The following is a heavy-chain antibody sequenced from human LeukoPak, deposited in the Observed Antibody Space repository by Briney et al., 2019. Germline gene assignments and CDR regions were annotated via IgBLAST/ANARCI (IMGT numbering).Heavy chain of an antibody. V-gene: IGHV4-61*02. CDR2: IYTSGST. D-gene: IGHD2-2*01. CDR1: GGSISSGSYY. J-gene: IGHJ6*04. CDR3: ATEEDCSSTSCYVV. Sequence: SETLSLTCTVSGGSISSGSYYWSWIRQPAGKGLEWIGRIYTSGSTNYNPSLKSRVTISVDTSKNQFSLKLSSVTAADTAVYYSATEEDCSSTSCYVVWGKGTTVTVSS.